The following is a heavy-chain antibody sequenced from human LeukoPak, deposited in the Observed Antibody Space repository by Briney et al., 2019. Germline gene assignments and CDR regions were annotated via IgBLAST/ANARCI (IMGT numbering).Heavy chain of an antibody. Sequence: GGSLRLSCAASGFTFSIYSMNWVRQAPGKGLEWLSSITSSSNYIYYADSVKGRFTISRDNVQNSLYLQMNSLRAEDTAMYYCAQNFYDSSGLYFDYWGQGTLVTVSS. J-gene: IGHJ4*02. CDR1: GFTFSIYS. V-gene: IGHV3-21*01. CDR2: ITSSSNYI. D-gene: IGHD3-22*01. CDR3: AQNFYDSSGLYFDY.